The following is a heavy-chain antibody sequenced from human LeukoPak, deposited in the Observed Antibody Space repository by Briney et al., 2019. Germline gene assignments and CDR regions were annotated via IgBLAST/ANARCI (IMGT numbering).Heavy chain of an antibody. CDR3: ARDYTGYFP. D-gene: IGHD3-9*01. Sequence: PGGSLRLSCAASGFTFSSYWMHWVRQGPGIGLVWVSRINGEGSIVNYADSVKGRFTISRDNAKNSLYLQMNSLRAEDTAVYYCARDYTGYFPWGQGTLVIVSS. CDR1: GFTFSSYW. CDR2: INGEGSIV. V-gene: IGHV3-74*01. J-gene: IGHJ5*02.